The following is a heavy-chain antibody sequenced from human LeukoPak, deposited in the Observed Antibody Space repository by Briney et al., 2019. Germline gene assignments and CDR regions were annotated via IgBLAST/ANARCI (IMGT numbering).Heavy chain of an antibody. V-gene: IGHV3-30*02. Sequence: PGGSLRLSCAACGFTFSSYGMHWVRQAPGKGLEWVAFIRYDGSNKYSADSVKGRFTISRDNSKNTLYLQMNSLRAEDTAVYYCARDEGPVHYDSSGYWPLSIGYWGQGTLVTVSS. CDR3: ARDEGPVHYDSSGYWPLSIGY. CDR1: GFTFSSYG. CDR2: IRYDGSNK. J-gene: IGHJ4*02. D-gene: IGHD3-22*01.